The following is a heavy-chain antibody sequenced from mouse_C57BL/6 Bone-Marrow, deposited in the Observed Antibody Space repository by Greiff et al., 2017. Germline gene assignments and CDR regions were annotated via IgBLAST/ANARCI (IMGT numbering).Heavy chain of an antibody. Sequence: EVMLVESGGGLVQPKGSLKLSCAASGFSFNTYAMNWVRQAPGKGLEWVARIRSKSNNYATYYADSVKDRFTISRDDSESMLYLQMNNLKTEDTAMYDCVRQKGGRLREAMDYWGQGTSVTVSS. CDR3: VRQKGGRLREAMDY. J-gene: IGHJ4*01. V-gene: IGHV10-1*01. D-gene: IGHD2-4*01. CDR1: GFSFNTYA. CDR2: IRSKSNNYAT.